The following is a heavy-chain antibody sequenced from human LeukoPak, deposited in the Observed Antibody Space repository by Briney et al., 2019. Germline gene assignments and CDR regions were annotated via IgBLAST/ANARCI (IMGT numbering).Heavy chain of an antibody. D-gene: IGHD3-10*01. V-gene: IGHV1-2*02. CDR1: GYTFSDYY. J-gene: IGHJ5*02. CDR2: IHRNSGGT. CDR3: TRDLLGGSGTFDP. Sequence: GASVKASCKASGYTFSDYYMHWVRQAPGQELEWMGWIHRNSGGTKYAQKFQGRVTMTRDTSISTAYMELSRLTSDDTAVYYCTRDLLGGSGTFDPWGQGTLVTVSS.